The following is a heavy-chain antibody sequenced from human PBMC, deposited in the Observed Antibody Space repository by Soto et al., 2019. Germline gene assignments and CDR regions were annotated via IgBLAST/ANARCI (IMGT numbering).Heavy chain of an antibody. CDR2: IKQDGSEK. Sequence: GGSLRLSCAASGFTFSSYWMSWVRQAPGKGLEWVANIKQDGSEKYYVDSVKGRFTISRDNAKNSLYLQMNSLRAEDTAVYYCARARKGSGWYWFDPWGQGTLVTVSS. CDR3: ARARKGSGWYWFDP. V-gene: IGHV3-7*03. CDR1: GFTFSSYW. J-gene: IGHJ5*02. D-gene: IGHD6-19*01.